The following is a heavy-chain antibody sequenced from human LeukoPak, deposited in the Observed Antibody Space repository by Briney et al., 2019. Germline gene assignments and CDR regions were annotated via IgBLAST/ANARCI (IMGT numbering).Heavy chain of an antibody. CDR1: GYTFTSYD. J-gene: IGHJ6*02. V-gene: IGHV1-8*01. D-gene: IGHD3-22*01. Sequence: ASVKVSCKASGYTFTSYDINWVRQATGQGLERMGWMNPNSGNTGYAQKFQGRATMTRNTSISTAYMELSSLRSEDTAVYYCARGESYYDSSGYPYGMDVWGQGTTVTVSS. CDR3: ARGESYYDSSGYPYGMDV. CDR2: MNPNSGNT.